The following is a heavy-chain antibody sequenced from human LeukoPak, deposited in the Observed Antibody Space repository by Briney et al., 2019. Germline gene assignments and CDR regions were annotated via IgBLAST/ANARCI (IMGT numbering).Heavy chain of an antibody. CDR3: AQRAQLPKRHFDY. Sequence: GGSLRLSCAASGFTFSVYAMSWVRQAPGKGLEWVSTITDSGGATYHADSVKGRFTISRDNSKNTLYLQMNSLRAEDTAVYYCAQRAQLPKRHFDYWGQGTLVTVSS. J-gene: IGHJ4*02. CDR2: ITDSGGAT. CDR1: GFTFSVYA. D-gene: IGHD2-2*01. V-gene: IGHV3-23*01.